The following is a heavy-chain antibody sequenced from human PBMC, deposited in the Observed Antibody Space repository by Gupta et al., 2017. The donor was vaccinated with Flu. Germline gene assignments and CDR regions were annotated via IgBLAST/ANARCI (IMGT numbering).Heavy chain of an antibody. V-gene: IGHV3-30*18. CDR3: AKDQYYYDSSGLFPDY. J-gene: IGHJ4*02. CDR2: ISYDGSNK. Sequence: PGKGLEWVAVISYDGSNKYYADSVKGRFTISRDNSKNTLYLQMNSLRAEDTAVYYCAKDQYYYDSSGLFPDYWGQGTLVTVSS. D-gene: IGHD3-22*01.